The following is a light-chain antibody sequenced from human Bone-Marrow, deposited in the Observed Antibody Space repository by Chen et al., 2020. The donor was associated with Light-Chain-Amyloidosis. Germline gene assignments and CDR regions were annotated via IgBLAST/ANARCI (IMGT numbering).Light chain of an antibody. CDR1: QSMNSY. J-gene: IGKJ4*01. Sequence: DIEMTQSQSSLSASVGDRVTITCRASQSMNSYLNGYQQKPGKAPNLLIYAASNFERGVPSRFSGSGSGTDFTLTISSLQPEDFATYFCQQSYISPFNFGGGTKVEIK. CDR3: QQSYISPFN. CDR2: AAS. V-gene: IGKV1-39*01.